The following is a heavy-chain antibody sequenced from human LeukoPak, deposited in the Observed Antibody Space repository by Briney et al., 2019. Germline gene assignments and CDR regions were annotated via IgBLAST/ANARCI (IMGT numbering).Heavy chain of an antibody. CDR2: LSYDGSNK. J-gene: IGHJ4*02. Sequence: GGSLRLSCVASGFTFSSYGTHWVRQAPGKGLEWVAVLSYDGSNKYYADSVKGRFTISRDNSKNTLYLQMNSLSAEDTAVYYCARETSYYFDYWGQGTLVTVSS. V-gene: IGHV3-30*19. CDR1: GFTFSSYG. CDR3: ARETSYYFDY.